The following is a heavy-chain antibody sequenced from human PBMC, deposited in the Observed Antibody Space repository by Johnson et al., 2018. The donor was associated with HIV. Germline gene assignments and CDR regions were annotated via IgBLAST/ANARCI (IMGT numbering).Heavy chain of an antibody. Sequence: VQLVESGGGLIQPGGSLRLSCAASGFTFDDYGMSWVRQAPGKGLEWVSGISWNSGSIGYADSVKGRFTISRDNSKNTLYLQMNSLRAEDTAVYYCARDQDWGYYDTTAFDIWGQGTMVTVSS. CDR2: ISWNSGSI. J-gene: IGHJ3*02. CDR3: ARDQDWGYYDTTAFDI. D-gene: IGHD3-16*01. CDR1: GFTFDDYG. V-gene: IGHV3-9*01.